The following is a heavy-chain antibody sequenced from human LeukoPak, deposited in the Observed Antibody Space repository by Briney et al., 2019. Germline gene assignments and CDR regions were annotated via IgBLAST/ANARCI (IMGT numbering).Heavy chain of an antibody. CDR3: ARASPWNYVDY. CDR2: IYFSGST. V-gene: IGHV4-59*01. D-gene: IGHD3-3*01. CDR1: GGSIASYY. Sequence: ESSETLSLTCTVSGGSIASYYWSWIRQSPEKGLEWIGYIYFSGSTNYNPSLKSRVTISVDTSKNQFSLKLSSVTAADTAVYYCARASPWNYVDYWGQGTLVTVSS. J-gene: IGHJ4*02.